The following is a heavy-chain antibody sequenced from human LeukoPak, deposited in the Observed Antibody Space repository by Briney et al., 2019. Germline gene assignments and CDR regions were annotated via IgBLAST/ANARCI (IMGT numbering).Heavy chain of an antibody. V-gene: IGHV4-59*01. J-gene: IGHJ3*02. Sequence: SETLSLTCTVSGGSISSYYWSWIRQPPGKGLEWIGYIYYSGSTNYNPSLKSRVTISVDTSKNQFSLKLSSVTAADTAVYYCARIRYCSSTSCPKTHAFDIWGQGTMVTVSS. D-gene: IGHD2-2*01. CDR2: IYYSGST. CDR3: ARIRYCSSTSCPKTHAFDI. CDR1: GGSISSYY.